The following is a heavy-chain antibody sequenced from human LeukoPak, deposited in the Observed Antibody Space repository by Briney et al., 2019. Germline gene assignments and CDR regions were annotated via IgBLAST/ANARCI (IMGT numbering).Heavy chain of an antibody. V-gene: IGHV3-30-3*01. CDR2: ISYDGSNK. J-gene: IGHJ4*02. D-gene: IGHD2-21*02. CDR3: ARDFCGGDCYTDFYYFEY. CDR1: GFTFSSYA. Sequence: PGGSLRLSCAASGFTFSSYAMHWVRQAPGKGLEWVAVISYDGSNKYYADSVKGRFTISRDNSKNTLYLQMNSLRAEDTAVYYCARDFCGGDCYTDFYYFEYWGQGTLVTVSS.